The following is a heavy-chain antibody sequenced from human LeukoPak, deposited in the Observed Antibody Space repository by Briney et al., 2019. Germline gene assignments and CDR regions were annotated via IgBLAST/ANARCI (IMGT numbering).Heavy chain of an antibody. CDR1: GFTFSSYG. Sequence: GRSLRLSCAASGFTFSSYGMHWVRQAPGKGLEWVAVISYDGSNKYYADSVKGRFTISRDNSKNTLYLQMNSLRAEDTAVYYCAKDGSVGYYDFWSGYSPLYGMDVWGQGTTVTVSS. CDR3: AKDGSVGYYDFWSGYSPLYGMDV. D-gene: IGHD3-3*01. V-gene: IGHV3-30*18. J-gene: IGHJ6*02. CDR2: ISYDGSNK.